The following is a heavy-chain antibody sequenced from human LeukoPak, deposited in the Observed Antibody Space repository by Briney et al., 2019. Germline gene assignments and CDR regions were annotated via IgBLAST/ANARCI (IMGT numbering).Heavy chain of an antibody. Sequence: PGGSLRLSCAASGFTVSSNYMSWVRQAPGKGLEWVSVIYSGGNTYYADSVKGRFTISRDNSKNMLFFQMNSLRAEDTAVYYCARGVHSYYFDDWGQGTLVTVSS. CDR1: GFTVSSNY. D-gene: IGHD2-15*01. V-gene: IGHV3-53*01. CDR3: ARGVHSYYFDD. J-gene: IGHJ4*02. CDR2: IYSGGNT.